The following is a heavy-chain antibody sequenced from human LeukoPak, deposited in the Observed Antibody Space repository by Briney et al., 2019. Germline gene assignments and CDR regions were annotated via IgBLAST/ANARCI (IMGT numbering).Heavy chain of an antibody. CDR1: GGSFRGYY. J-gene: IGHJ4*02. V-gene: IGHV4-34*01. Sequence: PSETLSLTCAVYGGSFRGYYWSWIRQPPGKGLEWIGEINHSGGTNYNPSLKSRVTISVDTSKNQFSLKLSSVTAADTAVYYCARGSRRAYSSSWYYYWGQGTLVTVSS. CDR3: ARGSRRAYSSSWYYY. CDR2: INHSGGT. D-gene: IGHD6-13*01.